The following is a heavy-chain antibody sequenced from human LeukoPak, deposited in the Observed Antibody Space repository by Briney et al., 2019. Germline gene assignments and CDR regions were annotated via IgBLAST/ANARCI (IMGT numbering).Heavy chain of an antibody. J-gene: IGHJ4*02. CDR1: GFTFTNYW. Sequence: GGSLRLSCAASGFTFTNYWMTWVRQAPGKGLEWVANIKQDGSEKYYVDSVKGRFTISRDNAKNSLYLQMNSLRAEDTAVYYCARGHYDSPGFDYWGQGTLVTVSS. CDR3: ARGHYDSPGFDY. CDR2: IKQDGSEK. V-gene: IGHV3-7*01. D-gene: IGHD3-22*01.